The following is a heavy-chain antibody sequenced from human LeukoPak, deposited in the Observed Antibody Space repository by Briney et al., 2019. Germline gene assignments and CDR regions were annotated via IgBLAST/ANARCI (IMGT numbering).Heavy chain of an antibody. D-gene: IGHD3-10*01. Sequence: GGPLRLSCAASGFIFSSYEMNWVRQAPGKGLEWVSYISSSGSTIYYADSLKGRFTISRDNARKSLYLQMNSLRAEDTAVYYCARVGVTLVRGVIIAPFDLWGQGTLVTVSS. V-gene: IGHV3-48*03. CDR2: ISSSGSTI. J-gene: IGHJ4*02. CDR3: ARVGVTLVRGVIIAPFDL. CDR1: GFIFSSYE.